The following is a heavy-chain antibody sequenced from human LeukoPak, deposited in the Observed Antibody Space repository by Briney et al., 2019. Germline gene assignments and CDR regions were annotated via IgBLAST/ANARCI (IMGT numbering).Heavy chain of an antibody. CDR2: ISDSGGNT. CDR3: AKVRGYPHFDADFDY. D-gene: IGHD3-22*01. J-gene: IGHJ4*02. V-gene: IGHV3-23*01. Sequence: GGSLRLSCAASGFTFSSYSMNWVRQAPGKGLEWVSAISDSGGNTYYADSVKGRFTISRDNSKNTVYLQMNSLRVEDTAVYYCAKVRGYPHFDADFDYWGQGTLVTVSS. CDR1: GFTFSSYS.